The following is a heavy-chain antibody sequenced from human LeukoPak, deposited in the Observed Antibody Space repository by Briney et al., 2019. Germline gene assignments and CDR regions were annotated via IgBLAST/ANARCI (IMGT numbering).Heavy chain of an antibody. D-gene: IGHD3-22*01. Sequence: SETLSLTCAVSGGSISSSNWWSWVRQPPGTGLEWIGEIYHSGSTNYNPSLKSRVTISVDKSKNQFSLKLSSVTAADTAVYYCARLHYYDSSGSFYYFDYWGQGTLVTVSS. CDR2: IYHSGST. V-gene: IGHV4-4*02. CDR1: GGSISSSNW. CDR3: ARLHYYDSSGSFYYFDY. J-gene: IGHJ4*02.